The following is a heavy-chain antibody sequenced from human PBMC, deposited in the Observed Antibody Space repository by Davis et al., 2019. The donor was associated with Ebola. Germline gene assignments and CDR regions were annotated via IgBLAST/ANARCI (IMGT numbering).Heavy chain of an antibody. Sequence: SCKASGFTFSSYAMSWVRQAPGKGLEWVSVISGSGYSTYYADSVKGRFTISRDNSKNTLYLQMNSLKAEDTALYYCGYDYWGQGTLVTVSS. CDR2: ISGSGYST. CDR3: GYDY. J-gene: IGHJ1*01. V-gene: IGHV3-23*01. D-gene: IGHD5-12*01. CDR1: GFTFSSYA.